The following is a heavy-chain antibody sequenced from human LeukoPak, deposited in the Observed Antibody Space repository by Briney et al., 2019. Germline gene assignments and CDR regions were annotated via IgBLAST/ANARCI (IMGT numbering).Heavy chain of an antibody. J-gene: IGHJ5*02. D-gene: IGHD3-10*01. Sequence: SETLSLTCTVSGGSISSYYWSWIRQPPGKGLEWIGYIYTSGSTNYNPSLKSRVTISVDTSKNQFSLKLSSVTAADTAVYYCARSIATSRTYYYGSGSQQDWFDPWGQGTLVIVSS. V-gene: IGHV4-4*09. CDR1: GGSISSYY. CDR3: ARSIATSRTYYYGSGSQQDWFDP. CDR2: IYTSGST.